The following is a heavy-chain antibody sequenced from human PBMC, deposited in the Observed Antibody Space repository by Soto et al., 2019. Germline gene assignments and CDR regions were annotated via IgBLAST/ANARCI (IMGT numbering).Heavy chain of an antibody. CDR3: AKDRHYPRDYFHY. D-gene: IGHD3-10*01. CDR1: GFTFRWFG. Sequence: GGSLRLSCAGSGFTFRWFGMNWVRQAPGKGLEWVARISNDGSNEYYVDSVKGRFTISRDNSKNTVFLHMDSLSAEDTAVYYCAKDRHYPRDYFHYWGQGTLVTVSS. V-gene: IGHV3-30*18. J-gene: IGHJ4*02. CDR2: ISNDGSNE.